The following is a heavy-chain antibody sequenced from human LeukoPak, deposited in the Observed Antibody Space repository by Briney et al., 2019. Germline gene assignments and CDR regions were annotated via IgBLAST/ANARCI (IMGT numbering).Heavy chain of an antibody. J-gene: IGHJ4*02. CDR3: AKAGYYGSGSYFDY. V-gene: IGHV3-23*01. D-gene: IGHD3-10*01. Sequence: GGPLRLSCAASGFTFSSYAMSWVRQAPGKGLEWVSAISGSGGSTYYADSVKGRFTISRDNSKNTLYLQMNSLRAEDTAVYYCAKAGYYGSGSYFDYWGQGTLVTVSS. CDR1: GFTFSSYA. CDR2: ISGSGGST.